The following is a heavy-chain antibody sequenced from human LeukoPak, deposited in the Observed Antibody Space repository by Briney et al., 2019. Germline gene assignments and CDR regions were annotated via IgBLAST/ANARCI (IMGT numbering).Heavy chain of an antibody. Sequence: PGGSLRLSCAASGFTFRSYGMSWVRQAPGKGLEWVSTVSGSGGTTYYADSVRGRFTISRDNSNNTLYLRMNSLRAEDTAVYFCAKLSYYASGSHSGFDYWGQGTLVIVSS. J-gene: IGHJ4*02. CDR2: VSGSGGTT. D-gene: IGHD3-10*01. CDR3: AKLSYYASGSHSGFDY. CDR1: GFTFRSYG. V-gene: IGHV3-23*01.